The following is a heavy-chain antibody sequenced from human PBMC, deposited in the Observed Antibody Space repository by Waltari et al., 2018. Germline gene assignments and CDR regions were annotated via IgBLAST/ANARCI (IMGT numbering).Heavy chain of an antibody. J-gene: IGHJ4*02. CDR3: ARDPSYYYDSSGSDY. CDR2: IKQDGSEK. CDR1: GFTFSSYW. V-gene: IGHV3-7*01. Sequence: EVQLVESGGGLVQPGGSLRLSCAASGFTFSSYWMGWVRQAPGKGLEWVANIKQDGSEKYYVDSVKGRFTISRDNAKNSLYLQMNSLRAEDTAVYYCARDPSYYYDSSGSDYWGQGTLVTVSS. D-gene: IGHD3-22*01.